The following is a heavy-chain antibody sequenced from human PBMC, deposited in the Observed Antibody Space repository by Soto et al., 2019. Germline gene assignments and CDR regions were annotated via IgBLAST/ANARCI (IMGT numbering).Heavy chain of an antibody. D-gene: IGHD3-10*01. CDR1: GFTFSSYA. CDR2: ISGSGGST. Sequence: GGSLRLSCAASGFTFSSYAMSWVRQAPGKGLEWVSAISGSGGSTYYADSVKGRFTISRDNSKNTLYLQMNSLRAEDTAVYYCAKGGGEYYYGSGSSDYWGQGTLVTVSS. V-gene: IGHV3-23*01. J-gene: IGHJ4*02. CDR3: AKGGGEYYYGSGSSDY.